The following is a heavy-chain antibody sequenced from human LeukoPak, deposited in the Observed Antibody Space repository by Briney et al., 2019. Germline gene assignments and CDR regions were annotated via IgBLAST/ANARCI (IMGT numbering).Heavy chain of an antibody. CDR1: GFTFDDYG. J-gene: IGHJ4*02. CDR2: INGNGGST. CDR3: ARGRDGYNFLNRGEYYYFDY. D-gene: IGHD5-24*01. V-gene: IGHV3-20*04. Sequence: GGSLRLSCAASGFTFDDYGMSWVRQGPGKGLEWVSAINGNGGSTVYADSVKGRFTISRDNAKNSLYLQMNSLRAEDTALYYCARGRDGYNFLNRGEYYYFDYWGQGTLVTVSS.